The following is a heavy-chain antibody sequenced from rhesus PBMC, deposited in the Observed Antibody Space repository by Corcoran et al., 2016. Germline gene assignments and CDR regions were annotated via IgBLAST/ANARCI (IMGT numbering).Heavy chain of an antibody. Sequence: DVQLVESGGGLVKPGGSLRLSCVASGFTFSSYEMHWVRQAPGKGLEWVSVISESGGTIYYAESVKGRFTISRENTKNSLFLQMNSLRAEDTAVYYCTRVGRWLAHTYFDYWGQGVLVTVSS. CDR1: GFTFSSYE. CDR2: ISESGGTI. V-gene: IGHV3-100*02. D-gene: IGHD6-37*01. CDR3: TRVGRWLAHTYFDY. J-gene: IGHJ4*01.